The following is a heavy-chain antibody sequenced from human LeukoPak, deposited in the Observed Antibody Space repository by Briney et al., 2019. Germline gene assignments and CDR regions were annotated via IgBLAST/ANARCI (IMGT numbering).Heavy chain of an antibody. CDR1: GFTFSSYA. J-gene: IGHJ6*02. V-gene: IGHV3-23*01. D-gene: IGHD3-10*01. CDR2: ISGSGGST. CDR3: ARGHGSGSYGNGMDV. Sequence: GGSLRLSCAASGFTFSSYAMSWVRQAPGKGLEWVSAISGSGGSTYYADSVKGRFTISRDNSKNTLYLQMNSLSAEDTAVYYCARGHGSGSYGNGMDVWGRGTTVTVSS.